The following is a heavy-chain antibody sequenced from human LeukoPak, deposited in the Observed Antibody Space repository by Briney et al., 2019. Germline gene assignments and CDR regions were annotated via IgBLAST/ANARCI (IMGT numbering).Heavy chain of an antibody. CDR1: GFTFSSYS. V-gene: IGHV3-21*01. CDR3: AGIAAGDAFDI. D-gene: IGHD6-13*01. CDR2: ISSSSSYI. Sequence: GGSLRPSCAASGFTFSSYSMNWVRQAPGKGLEWVSSISSSSSYIYYADSVKGRFTISRDNAKNSLYLQMNSLRAEDTAVYYCAGIAAGDAFDIWGQGTMVTVSS. J-gene: IGHJ3*02.